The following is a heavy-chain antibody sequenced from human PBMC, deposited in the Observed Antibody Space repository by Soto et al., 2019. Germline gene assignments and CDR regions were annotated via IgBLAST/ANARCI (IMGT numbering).Heavy chain of an antibody. V-gene: IGHV3-23*01. D-gene: IGHD2-15*01. J-gene: IGHJ4*02. CDR3: AKRSGVVAATLVPDTNVYYFDY. CDR1: GFTFSSYA. Sequence: GGSLRLSCAASGFTFSSYALSWVRQAPGKGLEWVSAISGSGGSTYYADSVKGRFTISRDNSKNTLYLQMNSLRAEDTAVYYCAKRSGVVAATLVPDTNVYYFDYWGQGTLVTVSS. CDR2: ISGSGGST.